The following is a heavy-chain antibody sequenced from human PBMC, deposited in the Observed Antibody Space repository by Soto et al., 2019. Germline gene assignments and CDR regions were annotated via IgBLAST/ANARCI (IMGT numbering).Heavy chain of an antibody. CDR2: IIPRSNKV. Sequence: QGHLLQSGAELKRPGSSVRLSCKASGGTFSIFDINWVRLAPGQGFEWMGGIIPRSNKVSFPEKFQGGVSFSADESTTAAYMDLMRLGCVDAAINFCSNDKGGTRGYSGYDAFDYWGQGTLVTVSS. CDR1: GGTFSIFD. V-gene: IGHV1-69*12. J-gene: IGHJ4*02. CDR3: SNDKGGTRGYSGYDAFDY. D-gene: IGHD5-12*01.